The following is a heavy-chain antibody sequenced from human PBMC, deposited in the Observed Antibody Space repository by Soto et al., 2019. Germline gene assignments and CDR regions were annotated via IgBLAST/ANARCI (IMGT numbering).Heavy chain of an antibody. Sequence: VQLVESGGGVVQPGKSLRLSCAASGFTFSSSAISWVRQAPGKGLEWVSAVSANGQGIYYADSVRGRFTISRDNSKNTVFLHMDSLSAEDTAVYYCAKDRHYPRDYFHYWGQGTLVTVSS. CDR2: VSANGQGI. V-gene: IGHV3-23*04. J-gene: IGHJ4*02. CDR3: AKDRHYPRDYFHY. D-gene: IGHD3-10*01. CDR1: GFTFSSSA.